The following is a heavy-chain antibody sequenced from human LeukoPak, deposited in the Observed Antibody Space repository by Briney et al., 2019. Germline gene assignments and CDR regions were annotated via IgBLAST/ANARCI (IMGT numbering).Heavy chain of an antibody. D-gene: IGHD4-17*01. CDR2: IIPIFGTA. J-gene: IGHJ3*02. CDR1: GGTFSSYA. V-gene: IGHV1-69*13. Sequence: GASVKVSCKASGGTFSSYAISWVRQDPGQGLEWMGGIIPIFGTANYAQKFQGRVTITADESTSTAYMELSSLRSEDTAVYYCARALDYGERASAFDIWGQGTMVTVSS. CDR3: ARALDYGERASAFDI.